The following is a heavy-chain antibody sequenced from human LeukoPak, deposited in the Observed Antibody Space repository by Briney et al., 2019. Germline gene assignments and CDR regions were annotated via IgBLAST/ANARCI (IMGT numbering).Heavy chain of an antibody. Sequence: GGSLRLSCVAFEFTFTTYWMHWVRQAPGKGLVWVSRINGDGSNSNYADSVKGRFTISRDNARNTLYLQMNGLRAEDTALYYCARTSPTSHFDFWGQGTLVTVSS. CDR2: INGDGSNS. J-gene: IGHJ4*02. V-gene: IGHV3-74*01. CDR3: ARTSPTSHFDF. D-gene: IGHD3-16*01. CDR1: EFTFTTYW.